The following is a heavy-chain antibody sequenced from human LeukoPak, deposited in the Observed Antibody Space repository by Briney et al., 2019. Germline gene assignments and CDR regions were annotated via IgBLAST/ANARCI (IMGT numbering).Heavy chain of an antibody. CDR3: ARGGYRSFDY. D-gene: IGHD3-22*01. CDR1: AFTSSSYW. J-gene: IGHJ4*02. CDR2: IKKDGSDK. V-gene: IGHV3-7*04. Sequence: GGAVRLSCSAAAFTSSSYWMKCGRQAPGKGREWMDNIKKDGSDKYYVDSVKARFTIYRDNAKHTLYLQMNSLRAEDTAVYCCARGGYRSFDYWGQGTLVTVSS.